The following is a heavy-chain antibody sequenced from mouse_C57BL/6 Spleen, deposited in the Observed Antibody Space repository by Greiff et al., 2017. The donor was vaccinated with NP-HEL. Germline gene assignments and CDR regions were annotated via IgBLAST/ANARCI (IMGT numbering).Heavy chain of an antibody. CDR1: GYTFTSYW. Sequence: QVQLQQSGAELVKPGASVKLSCKASGYTFTSYWMQWVKQRPGQGLEWIGEIDPSDSYTNYNQKFKGKATLTVDTSSSTAYMQLSSLTSEDSAVYYCARSEWPPYYFDYWGQGTTLTVSS. CDR2: IDPSDSYT. V-gene: IGHV1-50*01. CDR3: ARSEWPPYYFDY. D-gene: IGHD1-3*01. J-gene: IGHJ2*01.